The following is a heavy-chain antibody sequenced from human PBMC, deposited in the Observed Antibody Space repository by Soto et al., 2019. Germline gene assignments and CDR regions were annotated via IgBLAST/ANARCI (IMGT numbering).Heavy chain of an antibody. J-gene: IGHJ4*02. Sequence: ASVKVSCKASGYTFTSYGISWVRQAPGQGLEWMGWISAYNGNTNYAQKLQGRDTMTTDTSTSTAYMELRSLRSDDTAVYYCARVRQDDILTGHDFDYWGQGTLVTVSS. V-gene: IGHV1-18*01. CDR3: ARVRQDDILTGHDFDY. CDR1: GYTFTSYG. CDR2: ISAYNGNT. D-gene: IGHD3-9*01.